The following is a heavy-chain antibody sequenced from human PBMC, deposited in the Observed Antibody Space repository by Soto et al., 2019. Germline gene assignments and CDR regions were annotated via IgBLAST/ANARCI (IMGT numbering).Heavy chain of an antibody. V-gene: IGHV4-31*03. CDR3: ARGYRQSGYSSSWVFDY. J-gene: IGHJ4*02. CDR1: GGSINSGGYY. CDR2: IFYSGST. D-gene: IGHD6-13*01. Sequence: QVQLQESGPGLVKPSQTLSLICTVSGGSINSGGYYWNWIRQHPGKGLEWIGYIFYSGSTYYNPLLRRRVTTPADTAENQFSLNLSSVTAAETAVYFCARGYRQSGYSSSWVFDYWGQGTLVNVSS.